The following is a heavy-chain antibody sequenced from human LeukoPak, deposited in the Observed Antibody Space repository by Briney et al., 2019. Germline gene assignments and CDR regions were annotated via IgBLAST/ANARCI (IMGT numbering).Heavy chain of an antibody. V-gene: IGHV3-48*03. CDR1: GFTFRSYE. J-gene: IGHJ4*02. CDR3: ARSARLMKGVVEVTALDD. CDR2: LSSSGSAF. Sequence: GGSLRLSCEDSGFTFRSYEMNWVRQAPGKGLEWIAYLSSSGSAFSYADSVKGRFTVARDNAKNSVYLEMNSLRADDTAVYYCARSARLMKGVVEVTALDDWGQGTLVTVSS. D-gene: IGHD3-3*01.